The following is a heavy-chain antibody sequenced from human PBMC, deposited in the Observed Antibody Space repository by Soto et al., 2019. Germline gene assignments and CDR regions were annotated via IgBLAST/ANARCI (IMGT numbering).Heavy chain of an antibody. V-gene: IGHV1-69*08. Sequence: QVQLVQSGAEVQKPGSSVTVSCKASGGTFSSYTISWVRQAPGQGLEWMGRIIPILGIANYAQKFQGRVPITADKSTRTAYMELSSLRSEDTAVYYCAREGQLVPQFDYWGQGTLVTVSS. CDR2: IIPILGIA. CDR1: GGTFSSYT. CDR3: AREGQLVPQFDY. J-gene: IGHJ4*02. D-gene: IGHD6-6*01.